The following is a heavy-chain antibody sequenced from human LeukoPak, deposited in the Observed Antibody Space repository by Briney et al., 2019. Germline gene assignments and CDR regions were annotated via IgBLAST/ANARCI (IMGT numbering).Heavy chain of an antibody. D-gene: IGHD5-12*01. CDR3: ARHSRSGSGGYENAFDI. Sequence: TSETLSLTCTVSGGSISSSSYYWDWIRQCPGKGLEWVGNIYSGGSTYYTPSLKSRVTISVDTSKNQFSLKLSSVTAADTAIYFCARHSRSGSGGYENAFDIWGQGTMVTVSS. CDR1: GGSISSSSYY. CDR2: IYSGGST. J-gene: IGHJ3*02. V-gene: IGHV4-39*01.